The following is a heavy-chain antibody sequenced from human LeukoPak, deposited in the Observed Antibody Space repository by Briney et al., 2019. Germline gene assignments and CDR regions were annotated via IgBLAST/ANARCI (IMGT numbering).Heavy chain of an antibody. J-gene: IGHJ4*02. D-gene: IGHD3-22*01. Sequence: PSETLSLTCAVYGGSFSGYYWSWIRQPPGKGLEWIGEINHSGSTNYNPSLKSRVTISVDTSKNQFSLKLSSVTAADTAVYYCARVRGTYYYDSSGPSPYYFDYWGQGTLVTLSS. V-gene: IGHV4-34*01. CDR1: GGSFSGYY. CDR2: INHSGST. CDR3: ARVRGTYYYDSSGPSPYYFDY.